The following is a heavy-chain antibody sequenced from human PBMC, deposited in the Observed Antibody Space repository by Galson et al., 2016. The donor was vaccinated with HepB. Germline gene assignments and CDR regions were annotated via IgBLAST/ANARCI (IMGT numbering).Heavy chain of an antibody. D-gene: IGHD4-17*01. CDR2: ISIGCSYI. J-gene: IGHJ6*02. Sequence: SLRLSCAASGFTFSSYNMNWVRQAPGKGLEWVSSISIGCSYIYYADSVKGRFTISRDNAKNTLYLQMNSLRAEDTALYYCAREDYGDDPIYYYYYGMDVWGQGTTVTVSS. V-gene: IGHV3-21*01. CDR3: AREDYGDDPIYYYYYGMDV. CDR1: GFTFSSYN.